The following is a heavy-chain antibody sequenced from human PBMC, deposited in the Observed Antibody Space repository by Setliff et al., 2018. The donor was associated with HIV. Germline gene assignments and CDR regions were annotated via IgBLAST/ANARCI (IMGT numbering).Heavy chain of an antibody. J-gene: IGHJ6*03. CDR1: GYTFTNYY. V-gene: IGHV1-18*04. D-gene: IGHD2-8*02. CDR3: ARVQVGDPYYSYYYMDV. Sequence: GASVKVSCKASGYTFTNYYIHWVRQAPGQGLEWMGWISGDNGNTKYAQKLQGRVTMTTDTSTSTAYMELRNLRSDDTAVYYCARVQVGDPYYSYYYMDVWGEGTTVTVSS. CDR2: ISGDNGNT.